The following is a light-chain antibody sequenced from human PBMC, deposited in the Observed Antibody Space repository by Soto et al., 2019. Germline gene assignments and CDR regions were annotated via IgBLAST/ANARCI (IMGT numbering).Light chain of an antibody. CDR3: SSYTSNSTLV. V-gene: IGLV2-14*01. CDR1: SSDVGGYNY. CDR2: EVS. Sequence: QSALTQPASVSGSPGQSITISCTGTSSDVGGYNYVSWYQQHPGKAPNFMIYEVSNRPSGVSNRFSCSKSGNTASLTIAGLQAEDEADYYCSSYTSNSTLVFGGGTKLTVL. J-gene: IGLJ2*01.